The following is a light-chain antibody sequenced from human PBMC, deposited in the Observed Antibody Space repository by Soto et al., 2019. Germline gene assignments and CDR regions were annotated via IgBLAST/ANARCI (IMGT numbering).Light chain of an antibody. CDR1: QSISSY. CDR3: QQSYTRIFT. J-gene: IGKJ3*01. CDR2: AAS. V-gene: IGKV1-39*01. Sequence: DIQMTQSPSSLSASVGDRVTITCRASQSISSYLNWYQQKPGKAPKLLIYAASSLQSGVPSRFSGSGSGTDFTLTISSLQPEDFATIYCQQSYTRIFTFGPGTKVDIK.